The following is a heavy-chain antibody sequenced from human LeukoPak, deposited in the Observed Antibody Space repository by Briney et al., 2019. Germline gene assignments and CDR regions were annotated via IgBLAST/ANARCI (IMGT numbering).Heavy chain of an antibody. V-gene: IGHV6-1*01. Sequence: SQTLSLTWALSGDSVSSNSCTLDWIRQSPLRGLEWLGRTYYRSTWYNDYAVSVRGRITVNPDTSKNQFSLHLNSVTPEDTAVYYCARRLTQYDCFDPWGQGILVTVSS. CDR2: TYYRSTWYN. CDR3: ARRLTQYDCFDP. D-gene: IGHD2-2*01. CDR1: GDSVSSNSCT. J-gene: IGHJ5*02.